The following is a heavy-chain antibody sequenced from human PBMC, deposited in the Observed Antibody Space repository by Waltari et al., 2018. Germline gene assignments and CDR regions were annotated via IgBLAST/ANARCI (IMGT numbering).Heavy chain of an antibody. CDR1: GGSFSGYY. D-gene: IGHD1-26*01. Sequence: QVQLQQWGAGLLKPSETLSLTCAVYGGSFSGYYWSWIRQPPGKGLEWIGEINHSGSTNYYPSLKSRGTISVDTSKNQFSLKLSSVTAADTAVYYCARRVSGSYFIDYWGQGTLVTVSS. CDR3: ARRVSGSYFIDY. J-gene: IGHJ4*02. V-gene: IGHV4-34*01. CDR2: INHSGST.